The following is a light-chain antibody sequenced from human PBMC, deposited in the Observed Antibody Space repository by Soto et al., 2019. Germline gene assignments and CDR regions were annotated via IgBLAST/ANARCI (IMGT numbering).Light chain of an antibody. V-gene: IGLV2-14*01. J-gene: IGLJ2*01. CDR1: SSDVGGYNY. Sequence: QSALTQPASVSGSPGQSITISCTGTSSDVGGYNYVSWYQQHPGKAPKLMIYDVINRPSGVSNRFSGSKSGNTASLTISGLQAEDGADYYCSSYTSSSTRVFGGGTKLTVL. CDR3: SSYTSSSTRV. CDR2: DVI.